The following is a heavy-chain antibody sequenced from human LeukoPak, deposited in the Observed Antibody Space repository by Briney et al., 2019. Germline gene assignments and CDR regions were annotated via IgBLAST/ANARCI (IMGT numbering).Heavy chain of an antibody. V-gene: IGHV4-34*01. CDR2: INHSGTT. D-gene: IGHD6-13*01. Sequence: SETLSLTCAVYGGSFSAYYWSWIRQPPGKGLEWIAEINHSGTTNYKPSLKSRVTISIDTSRNQFSLKLSSVTAADTAVYYCASSRGYSSSLWYYYMDVWGKGTTVTVSS. CDR1: GGSFSAYY. CDR3: ASSRGYSSSLWYYYMDV. J-gene: IGHJ6*03.